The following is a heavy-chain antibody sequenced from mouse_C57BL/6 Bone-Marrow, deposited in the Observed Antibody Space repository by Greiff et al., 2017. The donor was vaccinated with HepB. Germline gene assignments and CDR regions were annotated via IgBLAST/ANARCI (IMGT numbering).Heavy chain of an antibody. Sequence: EVQLQQPGTELVKPGASVKMSCKTSGYTFTSYGINWVKQRPGQGLEWIGYIYIGNGYTEYNEKFKGKATLTSDTSSSTAYMQLSSLTSEDSAIYFCARGIYYYGPWYFDVWGTGTTVTVSS. CDR1: GYTFTSYG. CDR2: IYIGNGYT. D-gene: IGHD1-1*01. CDR3: ARGIYYYGPWYFDV. V-gene: IGHV1-58*01. J-gene: IGHJ1*03.